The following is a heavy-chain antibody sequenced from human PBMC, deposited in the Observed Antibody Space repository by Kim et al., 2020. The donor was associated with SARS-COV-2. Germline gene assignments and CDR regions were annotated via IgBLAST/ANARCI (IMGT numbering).Heavy chain of an antibody. CDR1: GFTFSSYA. J-gene: IGHJ6*02. D-gene: IGHD3-3*01. CDR3: AKDREYYDPLHGMDG. Sequence: GGSLRLSCAASGFTFSSYAMHWVRQAPGKGLEWVAVISYDGSNKYYADSVKGRFTISRDNSKNTLYLQMNSLRAEDTAVYYCAKDREYYDPLHGMDGWG. V-gene: IGHV3-30*18. CDR2: ISYDGSNK.